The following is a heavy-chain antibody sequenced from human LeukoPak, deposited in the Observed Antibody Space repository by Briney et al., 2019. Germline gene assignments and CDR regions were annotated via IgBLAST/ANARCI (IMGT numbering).Heavy chain of an antibody. Sequence: PSETLSLTCSVFDGSISNYYWSWIRQPPGKGLEWIGYIYYSGSTNYNPSLKSRVTISVDTSKNQFSLKLSSVTAADTAVYYCARALITMVRGVIGNWFDPWGQGTLVTVSS. CDR2: IYYSGST. J-gene: IGHJ5*02. CDR3: ARALITMVRGVIGNWFDP. CDR1: DGSISNYY. V-gene: IGHV4-59*01. D-gene: IGHD3-10*01.